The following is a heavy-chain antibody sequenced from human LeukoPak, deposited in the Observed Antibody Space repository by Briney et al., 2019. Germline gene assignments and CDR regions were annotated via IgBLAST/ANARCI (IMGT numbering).Heavy chain of an antibody. Sequence: SETLSLTCAVYGGSFNDYYWNWIRQPPGKGLEWIGEINLRGSTTYNPSLKSRVTISLGESKNQFSLKLSSVTAADTAVYYCARHLVAAAGRVNWFDPWGQGTLVTVSS. V-gene: IGHV4-34*01. D-gene: IGHD6-13*01. J-gene: IGHJ5*02. CDR3: ARHLVAAAGRVNWFDP. CDR2: INLRGST. CDR1: GGSFNDYY.